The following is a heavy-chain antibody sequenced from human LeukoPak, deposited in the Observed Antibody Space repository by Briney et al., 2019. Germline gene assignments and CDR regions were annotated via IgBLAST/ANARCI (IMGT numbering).Heavy chain of an antibody. J-gene: IGHJ6*03. CDR1: GFSFSTYG. V-gene: IGHV3-30*02. D-gene: IGHD5-18*01. Sequence: GGSLRLSCVASGFSFSTYGTHWVRQAPGKGLEGVAFIRHDGSSKYYADSVKGRFTISRDSSKDTLYLQMNSLRTEDRAVYYCAGAMVTIYYYYMDVWGKGTTVTISS. CDR2: IRHDGSSK. CDR3: AGAMVTIYYYYMDV.